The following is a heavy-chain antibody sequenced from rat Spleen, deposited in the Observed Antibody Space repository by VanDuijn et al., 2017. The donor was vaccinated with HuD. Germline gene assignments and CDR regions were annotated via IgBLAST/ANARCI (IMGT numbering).Heavy chain of an antibody. J-gene: IGHJ2*01. CDR2: ISYDGSST. CDR3: TSLLNYGSYYFDY. V-gene: IGHV5-7*01. D-gene: IGHD1-3*01. Sequence: EVQLVESGGGLVQPGRSLKLSCAASGFTFSDYNMAWVRQAPKKGLEWVATISYDGSSTYYRDSVKGRFTISRDNAKSTLYLHMDSLRSEDTATYYCTSLLNYGSYYFDYWGQGVMVTVSS. CDR1: GFTFSDYN.